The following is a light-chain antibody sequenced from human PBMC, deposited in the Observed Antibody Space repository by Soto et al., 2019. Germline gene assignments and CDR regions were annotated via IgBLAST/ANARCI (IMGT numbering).Light chain of an antibody. J-gene: IGKJ4*01. Sequence: EIVLTQSPANLSLSPGERATLSCRTSQGVGSYFAWYQQKPGQAPRLLIYDVSKRATGFPARFSGSGSGTDFTLTISSLEPEAFAVYFCQQRSDWPLTFGGGTKVEI. CDR1: QGVGSY. CDR2: DVS. V-gene: IGKV3-11*01. CDR3: QQRSDWPLT.